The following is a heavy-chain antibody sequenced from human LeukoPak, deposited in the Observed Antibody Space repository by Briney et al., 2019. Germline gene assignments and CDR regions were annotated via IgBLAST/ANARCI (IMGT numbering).Heavy chain of an antibody. D-gene: IGHD3-3*01. V-gene: IGHV4-39*01. CDR1: GGSISSSSYY. Sequence: SETLSLTCTVSGGSISSSSYYWGWIRQPPGKGLEWIGSIYYSGSTYYNPSLKSRVTISVDTSKNQFSLKLSSVTAADTAVYYCARHVSVYYDFRSGHLREFDPWGQGTLVTVSS. CDR3: ARHVSVYYDFRSGHLREFDP. J-gene: IGHJ5*02. CDR2: IYYSGST.